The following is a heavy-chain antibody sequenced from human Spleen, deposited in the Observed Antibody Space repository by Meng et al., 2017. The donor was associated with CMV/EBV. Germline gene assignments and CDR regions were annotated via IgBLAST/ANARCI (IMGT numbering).Heavy chain of an antibody. V-gene: IGHV4-34*01. Sequence: PSETLSLTCGVYGGSFRGYYWSWIRQPPGKGLEWIGEINHSGSTNYNPSLKSRVTISVDTSKNQFSLKLSSVTAADTAVYYCARVGAGWGQGTLVTVSS. CDR3: ARVGAG. CDR1: GGSFRGYY. D-gene: IGHD1-26*01. CDR2: INHSGST. J-gene: IGHJ4*02.